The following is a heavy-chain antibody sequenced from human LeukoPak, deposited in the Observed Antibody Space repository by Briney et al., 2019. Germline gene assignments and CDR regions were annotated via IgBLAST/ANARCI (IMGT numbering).Heavy chain of an antibody. D-gene: IGHD3-22*01. J-gene: IGHJ1*01. CDR3: AKGPRSTMIVVLTRPKYFQH. CDR2: ISFDGSKK. CDR1: GFTLSRYA. Sequence: GGSLRLSRAASGFTLSRYAMHWVRQAPGKGLEGVAVISFDGSKKDYADSVKGRFTISRDNSKNTLYLQMNSLRAEDTAVYYCAKGPRSTMIVVLTRPKYFQHWGQGTLVTVSS. V-gene: IGHV3-30*04.